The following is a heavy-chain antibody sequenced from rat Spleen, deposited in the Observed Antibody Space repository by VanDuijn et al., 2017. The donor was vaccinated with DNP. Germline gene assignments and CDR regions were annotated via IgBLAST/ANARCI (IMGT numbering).Heavy chain of an antibody. Sequence: EVQLVESGGGLVQPGRSLKLSCAASGFTFSNYGMAWVRQAPTKGLEWVATISYDGSSTYYRDSVKGRFTISRDNAKSTLYLQMDSLRSEDTATYYCARLRAPSYGYFDYWGQGVMVTVSS. J-gene: IGHJ2*01. CDR1: GFTFSNYG. CDR2: ISYDGSST. V-gene: IGHV5-29*01. CDR3: ARLRAPSYGYFDY. D-gene: IGHD1-12*01.